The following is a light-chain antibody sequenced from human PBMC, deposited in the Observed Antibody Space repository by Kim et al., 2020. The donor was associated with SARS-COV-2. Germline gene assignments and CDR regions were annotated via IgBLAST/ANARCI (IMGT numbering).Light chain of an antibody. CDR2: EVN. V-gene: IGLV2-8*01. CDR1: SSDIGGYNF. J-gene: IGLJ2*01. Sequence: GQSCTISCRGTSSDIGGYNFVAWYQQHPGKAPKVMIYEVNKRPSGVPDRFSGSKSGNTASLTVSGLQAEDEADYYCSSYAGRQNLVFGGGTQLTVL. CDR3: SSYAGRQNLV.